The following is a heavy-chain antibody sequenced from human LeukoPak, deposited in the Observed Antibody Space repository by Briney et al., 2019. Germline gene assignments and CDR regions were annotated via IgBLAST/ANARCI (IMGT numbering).Heavy chain of an antibody. Sequence: PSGTLSLTCTVSGGSISSYYWSWIRQPAGKGLEWIGRIYTSGSTNYNPSLKSRVTMSVDTPKNQFSLKLSSVTAADTAVYYCARVHQMAVLAFDIWGQGTMVTVSS. CDR2: IYTSGST. V-gene: IGHV4-4*07. CDR1: GGSISSYY. CDR3: ARVHQMAVLAFDI. D-gene: IGHD2-8*01. J-gene: IGHJ3*02.